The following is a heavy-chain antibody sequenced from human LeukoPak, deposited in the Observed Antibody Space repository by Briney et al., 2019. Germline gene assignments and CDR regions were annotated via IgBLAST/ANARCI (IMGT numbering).Heavy chain of an antibody. D-gene: IGHD6-6*01. J-gene: IGHJ4*02. CDR3: ERSLFRIAARPHCEY. Sequence: PSETLSLTCTVSGDSLNSRTYYLGWGRRPPGKGLEYIGSLFYSGNSYYNPTLKGRVPLSIDTSKHHFSLRLRSVTAADTAVYYCERSLFRIAARPHCEYWGRGTLVTVSS. V-gene: IGHV4-39*02. CDR2: LFYSGNS. CDR1: GDSLNSRTYY.